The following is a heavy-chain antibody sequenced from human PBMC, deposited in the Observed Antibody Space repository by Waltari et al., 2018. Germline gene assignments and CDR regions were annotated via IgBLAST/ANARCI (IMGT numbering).Heavy chain of an antibody. Sequence: QVQLVQSGAEVKKPGASVKVSCKASGYTFTGYYMHWVRQAPGQGLEWMGLSNPNRGGTNYAQKFPGRVTMTRDTSISTAYMELSRLRSDDTAVYYCARGASPGIFGVVIPLEAFDYWGQGTLVTVSS. CDR2: SNPNRGGT. V-gene: IGHV1-2*06. CDR3: ARGASPGIFGVVIPLEAFDY. CDR1: GYTFTGYY. D-gene: IGHD3-3*01. J-gene: IGHJ4*02.